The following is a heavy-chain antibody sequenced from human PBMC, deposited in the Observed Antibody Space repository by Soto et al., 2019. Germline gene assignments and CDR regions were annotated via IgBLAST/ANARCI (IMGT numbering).Heavy chain of an antibody. CDR1: GFTFSSYG. CDR2: IWYDGSNK. D-gene: IGHD3-22*01. J-gene: IGHJ6*02. CDR3: ASNYYYDSSGTDYYYGMDV. V-gene: IGHV3-33*01. Sequence: GGSLRLSCAASGFTFSSYGMHWVRQAPGKGLEWVAVIWYDGSNKYYADSVKGRFTISRDNSKNTLYLQMNSLRAEDTAVYYCASNYYYDSSGTDYYYGMDVWGQGTTVTVSS.